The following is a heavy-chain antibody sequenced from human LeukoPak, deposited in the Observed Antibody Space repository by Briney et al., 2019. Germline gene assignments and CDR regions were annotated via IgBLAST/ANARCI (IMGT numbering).Heavy chain of an antibody. Sequence: GGSLRLSCAASGFTFSSYAMHWVRQAPGKGLEYVSGISSDGGSPFHVNSVKGRFTISRDNSKNTLYLQMGSLRAEDRAVYYCAREYCSGGSCQYYFDYWGQGTLVTVSS. CDR2: ISSDGGSP. CDR3: AREYCSGGSCQYYFDY. D-gene: IGHD2-15*01. J-gene: IGHJ4*02. CDR1: GFTFSSYA. V-gene: IGHV3-64*01.